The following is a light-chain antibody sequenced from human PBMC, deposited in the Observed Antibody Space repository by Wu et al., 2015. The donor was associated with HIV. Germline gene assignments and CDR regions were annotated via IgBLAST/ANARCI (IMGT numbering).Light chain of an antibody. CDR2: GAS. J-gene: IGKJ1*01. CDR1: QTVSSD. CDR3: QQYNNWPRT. V-gene: IGKV3-15*01. Sequence: EIVMTQSPAALSVSPGERATLSCRASQTVSSDLVWYQQKPGQAPRLLIYGASTRATGTPARFSGGGSGTEFTLTISPLQSEDFAVYYCQQYNNWPRTFGQGTKVEIK.